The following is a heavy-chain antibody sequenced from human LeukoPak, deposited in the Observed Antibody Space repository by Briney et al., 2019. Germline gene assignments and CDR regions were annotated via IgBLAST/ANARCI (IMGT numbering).Heavy chain of an antibody. D-gene: IGHD3-22*01. Sequence: GGSLRLSCAASGFTFSNYWMHWVRQAPGKGLVWVSRINSDGSSTNCADSVKGRFTISRDNVKNTLYLQMNSLRAGDTAVYYCATDGSYYDSTGYYDYWGQGTLVTVSS. CDR2: INSDGSST. V-gene: IGHV3-74*01. CDR1: GFTFSNYW. J-gene: IGHJ4*02. CDR3: ATDGSYYDSTGYYDY.